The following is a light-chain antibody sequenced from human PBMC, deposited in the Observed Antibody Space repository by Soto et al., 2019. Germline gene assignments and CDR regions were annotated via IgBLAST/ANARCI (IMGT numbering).Light chain of an antibody. CDR2: SNN. CDR1: SSNIGSNY. CDR3: AAWDDSLSGLYV. Sequence: QSVLTQPPSASGTPGQRVTISCSGSSSNIGSNYVYWYQQLPGTAPKLLIYSNNQRPSGVPDRFSGSKSGTSASLAISGLRSEDEAXYYCAAWDDSLSGLYVFGTGTKLTVL. V-gene: IGLV1-47*02. J-gene: IGLJ1*01.